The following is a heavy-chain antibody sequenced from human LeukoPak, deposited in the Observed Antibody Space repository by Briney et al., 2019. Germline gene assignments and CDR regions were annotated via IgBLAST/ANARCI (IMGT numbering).Heavy chain of an antibody. D-gene: IGHD3-22*01. Sequence: SQTLSLTSTVSGGATSRGAYYASSIRHPPRKGLEWVAYMYYSGSTYYNPSLKSRVTMSADTSKNQLSLKLSSVTAADTAVYYCARPYYYDSRIDPWGQGILVTVSS. CDR3: ARPYYYDSRIDP. V-gene: IGHV4-30-4*01. CDR1: GGATSRGAYY. J-gene: IGHJ5*02. CDR2: MYYSGST.